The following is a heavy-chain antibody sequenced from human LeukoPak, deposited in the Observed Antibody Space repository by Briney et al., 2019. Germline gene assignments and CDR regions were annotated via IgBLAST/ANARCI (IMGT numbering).Heavy chain of an antibody. CDR2: IIPIFGTA. CDR1: GGTFSSYA. CDR3: ARGYSGYFSFDY. J-gene: IGHJ4*02. D-gene: IGHD5-12*01. Sequence: ASVKVSCKASGGTFSSYAISWVRQAPGQGLEWMGGIIPIFGTANYAQKFQGRVTITTDESTSTAYMELSSLRSEDTAVYYCARGYSGYFSFDYWGQGTPVTVSS. V-gene: IGHV1-69*05.